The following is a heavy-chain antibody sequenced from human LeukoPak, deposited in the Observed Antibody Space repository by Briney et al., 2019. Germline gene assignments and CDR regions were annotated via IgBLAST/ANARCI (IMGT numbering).Heavy chain of an antibody. Sequence: SETLSLTCTVSGGSISSYYWSWIRQPPGKGLEWIGYIYYSGSTNYNPSLKSRVTISVDTSKNQFSLKLSSVTAADTAVYYCARLFTPLGVECYFDYWGQGTLVTVSS. V-gene: IGHV4-59*08. CDR1: GGSISSYY. J-gene: IGHJ4*02. D-gene: IGHD3-3*01. CDR2: IYYSGST. CDR3: ARLFTPLGVECYFDY.